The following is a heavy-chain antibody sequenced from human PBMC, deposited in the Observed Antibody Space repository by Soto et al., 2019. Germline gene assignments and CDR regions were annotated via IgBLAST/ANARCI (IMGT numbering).Heavy chain of an antibody. CDR2: ISGSGGDT. D-gene: IGHD1-26*01. CDR3: SKDTGYSGNYLLFDY. V-gene: IGHV3-23*01. CDR1: GFTFGEYA. J-gene: IGHJ4*02. Sequence: EVQLLESGGGLVQAGGSLTLACAASGFTFGEYALTWVRQAPGKVLEWVSAISGSGGDTYYADSVKGRFTISRDNFKDTLFLQMNSLRAEDTALYYCSKDTGYSGNYLLFDYWGQGTLVTVSS.